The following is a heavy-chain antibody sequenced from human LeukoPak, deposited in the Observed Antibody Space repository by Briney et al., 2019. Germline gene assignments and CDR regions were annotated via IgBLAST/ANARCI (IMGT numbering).Heavy chain of an antibody. V-gene: IGHV4-59*01. Sequence: PSETLSLTCTVSGGSISSYYWSWIRQPPGKGLEWIGYIYYSGSTNYNPSLKSRVNISVETSKNQFSLKLSSATAADKAVYYCARGVFGEYPFDYWGQGTLVTVSS. D-gene: IGHD3-10*02. CDR2: IYYSGST. J-gene: IGHJ4*02. CDR3: ARGVFGEYPFDY. CDR1: GGSISSYY.